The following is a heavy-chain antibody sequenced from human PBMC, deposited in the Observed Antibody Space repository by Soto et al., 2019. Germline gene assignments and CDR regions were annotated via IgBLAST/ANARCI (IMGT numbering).Heavy chain of an antibody. V-gene: IGHV4-4*02. CDR1: GGSFTSNNW. CDR2: IYRTGST. D-gene: IGHD1-7*01. Sequence: SLTCAVSGGSFTSNNWWTLVRQPPGQGLEWIGEIYRTGSTNYNPSLKSRVTISLDKSENQFSLKVTSLTAADTAVYYCASRDPGTSVDYWGQGTLVTVSS. CDR3: ASRDPGTSVDY. J-gene: IGHJ4*02.